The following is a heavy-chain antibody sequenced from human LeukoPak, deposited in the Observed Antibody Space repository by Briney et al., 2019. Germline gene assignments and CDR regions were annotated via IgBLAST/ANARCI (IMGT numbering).Heavy chain of an antibody. V-gene: IGHV3-30*18. D-gene: IGHD5-18*01. Sequence: PGRSLRLSCAASGFTFSAYGMQWVRQAPGKGLGWLAVISKTGGTKYYADSVKGRFTVSRDNAGNTLYLQMNSLRPEDTAVYYCAKEVGYNYAPLDYWGLGTLVTVSS. CDR2: ISKTGGTK. CDR3: AKEVGYNYAPLDY. CDR1: GFTFSAYG. J-gene: IGHJ4*02.